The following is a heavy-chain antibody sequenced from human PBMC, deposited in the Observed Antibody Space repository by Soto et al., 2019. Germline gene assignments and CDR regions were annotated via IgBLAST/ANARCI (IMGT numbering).Heavy chain of an antibody. CDR1: GDSVSSNSAA. CDR3: ARDYDFWSGYYTHYYYGMDV. V-gene: IGHV6-1*01. J-gene: IGHJ6*02. Sequence: PSRTLSLPCAISGDSVSSNSAAWNWIRQSPSRGLEWLGRTYYRSKWYNDYAVSVKSRITINPDTSKNQFSLQLNSVTPEDTAVYYCARDYDFWSGYYTHYYYGMDVWGQGTTVTVSS. D-gene: IGHD3-3*01. CDR2: TYYRSKWYN.